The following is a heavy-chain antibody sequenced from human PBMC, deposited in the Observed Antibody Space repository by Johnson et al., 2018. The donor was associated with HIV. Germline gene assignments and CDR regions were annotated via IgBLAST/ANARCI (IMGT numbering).Heavy chain of an antibody. V-gene: IGHV3-66*02. J-gene: IGHJ3*02. CDR1: GFTVSSNY. CDR3: AKEAADDAFDI. Sequence: MQLVESGGGVVQPGGSLRLSCAASGFTVSSNYMSWVRQAPGKGLEWVSVIYSGGSTYYADSVKGRFTISRDNSKNTLYLQMNSLRGEDTAVYYCAKEAADDAFDIWGQGTMVTVSS. CDR2: IYSGGST. D-gene: IGHD6-25*01.